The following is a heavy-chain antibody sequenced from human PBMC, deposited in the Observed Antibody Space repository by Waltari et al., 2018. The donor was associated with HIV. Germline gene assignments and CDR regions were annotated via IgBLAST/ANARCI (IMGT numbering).Heavy chain of an antibody. Sequence: EVELVESGGGLVQPGGSLRLSCAAPRFNFSNSLIYWVRQVPGRGLVWGSRVNDDASSTDYDDYLRGRFIISRDNDKNTVFLQMDSLRADDTAVYYCTRAVFWSTFSSDNFFDYWGQGTPLTVSS. J-gene: IGHJ4*02. CDR2: VNDDASST. V-gene: IGHV3-74*01. CDR1: RFNFSNSL. D-gene: IGHD3-3*01. CDR3: TRAVFWSTFSSDNFFDY.